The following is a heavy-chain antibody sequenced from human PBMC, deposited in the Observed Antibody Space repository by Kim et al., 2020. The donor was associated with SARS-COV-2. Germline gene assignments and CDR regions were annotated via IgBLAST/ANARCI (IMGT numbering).Heavy chain of an antibody. CDR1: GGSFSGYY. CDR2: INHSGST. CDR3: ARGRVYYDILTGYPSLYYYNGMDV. V-gene: IGHV4-34*01. J-gene: IGHJ6*02. Sequence: SETLSLTCAVYGGSFSGYYWSWIRQPPGKGLEWIGEINHSGSTNYNPSLKSRVTISVDTSKNQFSLKLSSVTAADTAVYYCARGRVYYDILTGYPSLYYYNGMDVWGQGTTVTLSS. D-gene: IGHD3-9*01.